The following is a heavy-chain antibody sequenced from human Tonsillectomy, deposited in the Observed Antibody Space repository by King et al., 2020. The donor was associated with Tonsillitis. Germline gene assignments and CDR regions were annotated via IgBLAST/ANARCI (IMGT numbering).Heavy chain of an antibody. Sequence: QLVQSGGGVVRPGGSLRLSCAASGFTFDDYGMSWVRHAPGKGLEWVSGVTWNRGSTGYADSVKGRFTISRDNAKNSLYLQMNSLRAEDTALYFCASQGPIEGADDAFDIWGQGTMVTVSS. D-gene: IGHD1-26*01. CDR3: ASQGPIEGADDAFDI. J-gene: IGHJ3*02. CDR1: GFTFDDYG. CDR2: VTWNRGST. V-gene: IGHV3-20*04.